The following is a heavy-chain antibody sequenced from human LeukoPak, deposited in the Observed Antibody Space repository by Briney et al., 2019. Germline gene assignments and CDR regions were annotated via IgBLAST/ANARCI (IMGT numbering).Heavy chain of an antibody. CDR3: ARRTKVTTGLDNWFDP. Sequence: GESLKISCKGSGYSFTSYWIGWVRQMPGKGLEWMGIIYPGDSDTRYSPSFQGQVTISADKSISTAYLQWSSLKASDTAMYYCARRTKVTTGLDNWFDPWGQGTLVTVSS. V-gene: IGHV5-51*01. D-gene: IGHD4-11*01. J-gene: IGHJ5*02. CDR2: IYPGDSDT. CDR1: GYSFTSYW.